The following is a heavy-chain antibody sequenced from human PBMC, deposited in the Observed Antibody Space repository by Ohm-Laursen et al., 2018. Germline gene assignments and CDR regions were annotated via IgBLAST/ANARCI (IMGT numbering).Heavy chain of an antibody. V-gene: IGHV3-23*01. Sequence: SLRLSCIASGITFSSYAMNWVRQAPGKGLEWVSGISGSGGSTDYADSVKGRFTISRDNSKNTLYLQMNILRADDTAVYYCATTGGFWNYWGQGTLVTVSS. CDR2: ISGSGGST. D-gene: IGHD3-10*01. CDR3: ATTGGFWNY. CDR1: GITFSSYA. J-gene: IGHJ4*02.